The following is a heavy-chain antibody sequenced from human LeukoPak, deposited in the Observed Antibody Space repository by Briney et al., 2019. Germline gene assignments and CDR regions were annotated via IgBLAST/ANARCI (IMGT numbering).Heavy chain of an antibody. CDR3: ARGLEGRTMYYYGMDV. J-gene: IGHJ6*02. CDR1: GYIFTSYT. D-gene: IGHD1-1*01. V-gene: IGHV1-69*02. Sequence: SVKVSCKASGYIFTSYTMNWVRQAPGQGLEWMGRIIPILGIANYAQKFQGRVTITADKSTSTAYMELSSLRSEDTAVYYCARGLEGRTMYYYGMDVWGQGTTVTVSS. CDR2: IIPILGIA.